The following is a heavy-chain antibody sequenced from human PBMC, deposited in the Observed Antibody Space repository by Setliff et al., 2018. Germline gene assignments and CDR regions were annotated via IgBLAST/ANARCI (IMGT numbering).Heavy chain of an antibody. D-gene: IGHD6-19*01. Sequence: SETLSLTCSVSGDSINPYYWTWIRQPPGKGLEWIGFIYYSGATTYNPSLKSRVTISVDTSKNQFSLNLNSVTAADTAVYYCARDQYTSGWYGPPESYFDCWGLGILVTVSS. V-gene: IGHV4-59*01. CDR1: GDSINPYY. CDR2: IYYSGAT. J-gene: IGHJ4*01. CDR3: ARDQYTSGWYGPPESYFDC.